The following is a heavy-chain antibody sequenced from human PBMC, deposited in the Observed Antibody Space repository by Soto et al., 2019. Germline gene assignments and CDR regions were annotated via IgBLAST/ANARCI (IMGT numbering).Heavy chain of an antibody. Sequence: GESLKISCKGSGYSFTSYWISWVRQMPGKGLEWMGRIDPSDSYTNYSPSFQGHVTISADKSISTAYLQWSSLKASDTAMYYCATTYYYYDSSGYLYWGQGTLVTVSS. CDR1: GYSFTSYW. CDR3: ATTYYYYDSSGYLY. CDR2: IDPSDSYT. J-gene: IGHJ4*02. D-gene: IGHD3-22*01. V-gene: IGHV5-10-1*01.